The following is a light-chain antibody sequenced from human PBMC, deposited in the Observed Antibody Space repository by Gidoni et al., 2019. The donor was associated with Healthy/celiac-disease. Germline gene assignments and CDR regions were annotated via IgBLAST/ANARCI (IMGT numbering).Light chain of an antibody. CDR1: QSVSSSY. J-gene: IGKJ1*01. V-gene: IGKV3-20*01. CDR3: QQYGSSPGT. Sequence: ILLTQSPGPLSLSPGERATLSCRASQSVSSSYLAWYQQKPGQAPRLLIYGASSRATGIPDRFSGSGSGTDFTLTISRLEPEDFAVYYCQQYGSSPGTFGQGTKVEIK. CDR2: GAS.